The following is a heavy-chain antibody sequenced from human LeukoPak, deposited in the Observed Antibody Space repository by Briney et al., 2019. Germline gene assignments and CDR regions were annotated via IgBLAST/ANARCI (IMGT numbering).Heavy chain of an antibody. V-gene: IGHV4-34*01. J-gene: IGHJ3*02. CDR1: GGSFSGYY. CDR3: ARLPPTVGGLGAFDI. CDR2: IKHSGST. Sequence: SETLSLTCVVYGGSFSGYYWTWIRQPPGKGLEWIGEIKHSGSTNYNPSLKSRVTISVDTSKNQFSLKLNSVTAADTAVYYCARLPPTVGGLGAFDIWGQGTMVTVSS. D-gene: IGHD4-23*01.